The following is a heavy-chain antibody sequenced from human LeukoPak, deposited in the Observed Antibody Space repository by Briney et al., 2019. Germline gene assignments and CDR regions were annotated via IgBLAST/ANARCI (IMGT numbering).Heavy chain of an antibody. Sequence: ASVKVSCKASGYTFTGYYMHWVRQAPGQGLEWMGWINPNSGGTNYAQKFQGRVTMTRDTSISTAYMEVSSLRSDDTAVYYCARAAYDNSGLRFDYWGQGTLVTVSS. D-gene: IGHD3-22*01. J-gene: IGHJ4*02. CDR3: ARAAYDNSGLRFDY. CDR1: GYTFTGYY. V-gene: IGHV1-2*02. CDR2: INPNSGGT.